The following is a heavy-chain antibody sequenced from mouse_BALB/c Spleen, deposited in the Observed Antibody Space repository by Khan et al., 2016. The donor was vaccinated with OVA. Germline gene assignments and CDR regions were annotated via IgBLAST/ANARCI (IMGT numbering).Heavy chain of an antibody. CDR3: ARWYFGSTWVAY. CDR2: INPNNGDT. D-gene: IGHD1-1*01. Sequence: EVQLQQSGPELVKPGASVKISCKTSGYTFTEYTMHWVKQSHGKSLEWIGGINPNNGDTNYSQKFKGKATLTVDKSSSTAYMEFRSLTSEDSAVYYCARWYFGSTWVAYGGQGTLVTVSA. J-gene: IGHJ3*01. CDR1: GYTFTEYT. V-gene: IGHV1-18*01.